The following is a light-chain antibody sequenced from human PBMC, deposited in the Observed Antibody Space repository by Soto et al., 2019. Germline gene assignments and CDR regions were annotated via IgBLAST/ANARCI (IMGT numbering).Light chain of an antibody. V-gene: IGLV2-14*01. Sequence: QSALTQPASVSGSPGQSITISCTGTSSDVGGYNYVSWYQQHPGKAPKLMIYDVSNLPSGVSNRFSGSKSGNTASLTISGLQAEDESEYYCSSYTSSSTLLYVFVTGTKLTVL. J-gene: IGLJ1*01. CDR1: SSDVGGYNY. CDR2: DVS. CDR3: SSYTSSSTLLYV.